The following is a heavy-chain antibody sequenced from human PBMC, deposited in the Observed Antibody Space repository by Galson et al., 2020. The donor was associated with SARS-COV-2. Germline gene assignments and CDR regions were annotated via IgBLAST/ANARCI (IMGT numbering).Heavy chain of an antibody. CDR3: ARGPYDSSDFDY. CDR1: GFTFSSYT. V-gene: IGHV3-21*01. Sequence: GESLKLSCAASGFTFSSYTMNWIRQAPGKGLEWVSSVSSSSSYIYYADSVKGRFTISRDNAKNSLYLQMNSLRAEDTAVYYCARGPYDSSDFDYWGQGTLVTVSS. J-gene: IGHJ4*02. CDR2: VSSSSSYI. D-gene: IGHD3-22*01.